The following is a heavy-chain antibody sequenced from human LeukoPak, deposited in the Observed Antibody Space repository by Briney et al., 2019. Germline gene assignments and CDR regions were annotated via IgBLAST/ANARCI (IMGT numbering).Heavy chain of an antibody. CDR1: GVSISTSNYD. Sequence: KPSETLSLTCTVSGVSISTSNYDWGWLRQPPGKGLEWIGSIYYSGSTYYNPSLKSRVTISVDTSKNQFSLKLSSVTAADTAVYYCARESWGHKRDYWGQGTLVTVSS. CDR3: ARESWGHKRDY. D-gene: IGHD7-27*01. J-gene: IGHJ4*02. CDR2: IYYSGST. V-gene: IGHV4-39*02.